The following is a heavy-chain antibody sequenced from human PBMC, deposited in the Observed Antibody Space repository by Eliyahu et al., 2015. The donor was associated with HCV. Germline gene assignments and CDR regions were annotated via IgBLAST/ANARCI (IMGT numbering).Heavy chain of an antibody. CDR3: TKDFRMLTYGEGI. CDR2: ISYDGSNK. Sequence: QVQLVESGGGVVQPGRSLRLSCVASGFTFSSYGMHWVRQAPGKGLEWVAVISYDGSNKYYADSVKGRFTISRDNSKNTLYLQMNSLRGEDTAVYYCTKDFRMLTYGEGIWGQGTMVTVFS. D-gene: IGHD4-17*01. J-gene: IGHJ3*02. CDR1: GFTFSSYG. V-gene: IGHV3-30*18.